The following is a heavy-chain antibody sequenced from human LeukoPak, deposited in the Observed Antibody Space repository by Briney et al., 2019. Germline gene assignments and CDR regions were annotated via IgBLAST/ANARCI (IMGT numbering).Heavy chain of an antibody. D-gene: IGHD3-10*01. CDR1: GFTFTDYA. V-gene: IGHV3-23*01. J-gene: IGHJ4*02. CDR2: ISGDGGGYT. CDR3: AKDLTSGSGSYDY. Sequence: GGSLRLSCTASGFTFTDYAMSWVRQAPGEGLEWVSAISGDGGGYTYYADSVKGRFTISRVNSTNTLYLEMNSLRAEDTAVYYCAKDLTSGSGSYDYGGQGTPLTVSS.